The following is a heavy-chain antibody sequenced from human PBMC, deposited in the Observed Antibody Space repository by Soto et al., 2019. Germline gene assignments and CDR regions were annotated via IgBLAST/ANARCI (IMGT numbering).Heavy chain of an antibody. CDR2: ISTYNGNT. J-gene: IGHJ4*02. CDR3: ARRLYGDYDY. Sequence: QAQLVQSGAEVKEPGASVKVSCKASGYSFTTSGITWVRQAPGQGFEWMGWISTYNGNTNYAQKLQHRVTLTTDTSTRTADMELRSLRSDDTAVYYCARRLYGDYDYWGQGTLVTVSS. V-gene: IGHV1-18*01. D-gene: IGHD4-17*01. CDR1: GYSFTTSG.